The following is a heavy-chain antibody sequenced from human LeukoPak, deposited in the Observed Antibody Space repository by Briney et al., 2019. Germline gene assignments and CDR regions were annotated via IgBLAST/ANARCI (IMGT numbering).Heavy chain of an antibody. J-gene: IGHJ4*02. CDR2: IKQDGSEK. Sequence: GGSLRLSCAASGFTFSSYSMNWVRQAPGKGLEWVANIKQDGSEKYYVDSVKGRFTISRDNAKNSLYLQMNSLRAEDTAVYYCARVQSITMIVVVTHALDYWGQGTLVTVSS. V-gene: IGHV3-7*01. CDR1: GFTFSSYS. CDR3: ARVQSITMIVVVTHALDY. D-gene: IGHD3-22*01.